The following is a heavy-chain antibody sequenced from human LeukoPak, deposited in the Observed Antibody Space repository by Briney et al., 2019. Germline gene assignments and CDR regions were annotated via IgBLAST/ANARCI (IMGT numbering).Heavy chain of an antibody. Sequence: ASVKVSCKASGYTFTSYDINWVRQATGQGLEWMGWINPNSGGTNYAQKFQGRVTMTRDTSISTAYMELSRLRSDDTAVYYCARVRYSSSPTEYFQHWGQGTLVTVSS. J-gene: IGHJ1*01. D-gene: IGHD6-13*01. CDR2: INPNSGGT. CDR3: ARVRYSSSPTEYFQH. CDR1: GYTFTSYD. V-gene: IGHV1-2*02.